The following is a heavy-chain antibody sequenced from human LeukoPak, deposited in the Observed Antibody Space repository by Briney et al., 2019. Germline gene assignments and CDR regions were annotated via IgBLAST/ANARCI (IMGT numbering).Heavy chain of an antibody. Sequence: PGGSLRLSCAASGFTFSSYTMNWVRQAPGKGLEWVSSISSRTSNIYYADSVKGRVTISRDNSKNTLYLQMNSLRAEDTAVYYCAGLWELLWQFDYWGQGTLVTVSS. CDR3: AGLWELLWQFDY. J-gene: IGHJ4*02. CDR2: ISSRTSNI. CDR1: GFTFSSYT. V-gene: IGHV3-21*04. D-gene: IGHD1-26*01.